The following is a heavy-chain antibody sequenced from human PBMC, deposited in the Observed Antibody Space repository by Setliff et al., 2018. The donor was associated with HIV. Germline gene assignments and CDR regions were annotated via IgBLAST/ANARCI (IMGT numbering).Heavy chain of an antibody. Sequence: ASVKVSCKSSGYTFSNFGVSWVRQAPGQGLEWLGYINGYSGMTHFSPRLQGRLTMTTDTSTDTVYLELRSLASDDTAIYYCAREAPRYASGAFDMWGLGTMVTVSS. CDR1: GYTFSNFG. D-gene: IGHD3-10*01. J-gene: IGHJ3*02. CDR2: INGYSGMT. CDR3: AREAPRYASGAFDM. V-gene: IGHV1-18*01.